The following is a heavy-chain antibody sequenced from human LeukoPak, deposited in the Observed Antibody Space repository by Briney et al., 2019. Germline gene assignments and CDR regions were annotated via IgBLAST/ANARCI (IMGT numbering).Heavy chain of an antibody. Sequence: GGSLRLSCAASGFTFSSYAMSWVRQAPGKGLEWVSAISGSGGSTYYADSVKGRFTISRDNAKNSLYLQMNSLRAEDTAVYYCASYGGNFRRNFLDYWGQGTLVTVSS. CDR3: ASYGGNFRRNFLDY. CDR2: ISGSGGST. J-gene: IGHJ4*02. D-gene: IGHD4-23*01. CDR1: GFTFSSYA. V-gene: IGHV3-23*01.